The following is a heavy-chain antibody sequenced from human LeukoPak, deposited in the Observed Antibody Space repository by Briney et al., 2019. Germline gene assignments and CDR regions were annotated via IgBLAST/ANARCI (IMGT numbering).Heavy chain of an antibody. CDR3: ARVEITMVRGVINYFDY. J-gene: IGHJ4*02. D-gene: IGHD3-10*01. CDR1: GYTFTSYG. CDR2: ISAYNGNT. V-gene: IGHV1-18*01. Sequence: ASVKVSCKASGYTFTSYGISWVRQAPGQGLEWMGWISAYNGNTNYAQKLQGRVTMTTDTSTSTAYMELRSLRSDDTAVYYCARVEITMVRGVINYFDYWGQGTLVTVSS.